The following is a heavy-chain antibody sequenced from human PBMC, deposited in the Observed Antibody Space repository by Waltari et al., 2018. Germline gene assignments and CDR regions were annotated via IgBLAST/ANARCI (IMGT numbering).Heavy chain of an antibody. CDR2: IRGSGGST. V-gene: IGHV3-23*01. D-gene: IGHD3-22*01. J-gene: IGHJ5*02. CDR3: AKDPYYDSSGLFDP. CDR1: GFTFSSYA. Sequence: EVQLLESGGGLVQPGGSLRLSCAASGFTFSSYAMSWVRQAPGKGLEWVSAIRGSGGSTDYADSVKGRFTISRDNSKNTLYLQMNSLRAEDTAVYYCAKDPYYDSSGLFDPWGQGTLVTVSS.